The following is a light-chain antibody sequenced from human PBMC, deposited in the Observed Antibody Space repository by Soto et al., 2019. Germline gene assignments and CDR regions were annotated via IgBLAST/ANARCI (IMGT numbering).Light chain of an antibody. J-gene: IGLJ1*01. CDR1: NSNIGSNT. CDR2: YDN. V-gene: IGLV1-44*01. CDR3: AAWDDSLKGRV. Sequence: QSVLTQPPSASGTPGQRVTISCSGSNSNIGSNTVNWYQQLPGTAPKLLIYYDNLRPSGVPDRISGSYSGSSSSLAISGLQSDDVDYYDWAAWDDSLKGRVFGTGTKVT.